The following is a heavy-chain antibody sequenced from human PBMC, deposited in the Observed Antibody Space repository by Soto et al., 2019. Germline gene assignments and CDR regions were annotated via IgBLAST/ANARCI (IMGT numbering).Heavy chain of an antibody. Sequence: SETLSLTCTVSGGSISSAGYYWSWIRQHPGKGLEWIGYIYYNKSTYYNPSLRGRVTMSVDTSKNQFSLKLNSVTAADTAVYYCARGNTNYGQYYFDYWGQGTLVTVSS. CDR2: IYYNKST. D-gene: IGHD3-16*01. CDR3: ARGNTNYGQYYFDY. CDR1: GGSISSAGYY. J-gene: IGHJ4*02. V-gene: IGHV4-31*03.